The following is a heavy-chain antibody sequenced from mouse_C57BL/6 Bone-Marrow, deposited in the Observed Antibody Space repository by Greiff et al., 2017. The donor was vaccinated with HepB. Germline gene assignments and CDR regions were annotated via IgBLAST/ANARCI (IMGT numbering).Heavy chain of an antibody. D-gene: IGHD1-1*01. CDR1: GYTFTSYW. CDR3: GSLYGSSSWVAY. Sequence: QVQLKQPGAELVKPGASVKMSCKASGYTFTSYWITWVKQRPGQGLEWIGDIYPGSGSTNYNEKFKSKATLTVDTSSSTAYMQLSSLTSEDSAVYDCGSLYGSSSWVAYGGKGTLVTVSA. CDR2: IYPGSGST. J-gene: IGHJ3*01. V-gene: IGHV1-55*01.